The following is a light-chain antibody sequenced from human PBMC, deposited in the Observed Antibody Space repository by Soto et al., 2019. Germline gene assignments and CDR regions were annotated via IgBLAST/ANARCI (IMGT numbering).Light chain of an antibody. CDR3: SSFSVASPL. V-gene: IGLV2-14*01. CDR2: DVS. J-gene: IGLJ1*01. Sequence: QSVLTQPASMSGSPGQSVTISCAGTSSDIGGYNYVSWYQHHPGTAPKLIIYDVSSRPSGVSHRFSASKSGNTASLTISGPQAEDEADYYCSSFSVASPLFGTGNKVTVL. CDR1: SSDIGGYNY.